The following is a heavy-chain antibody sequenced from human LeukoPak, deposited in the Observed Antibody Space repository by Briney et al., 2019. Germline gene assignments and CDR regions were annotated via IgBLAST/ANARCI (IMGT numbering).Heavy chain of an antibody. CDR2: INPSGGST. CDR1: GYTFTSYY. J-gene: IGHJ6*03. CDR3: ARGRIVVVAASYYYYYMDV. D-gene: IGHD2-15*01. Sequence: ASVKVSCKASGYTFTSYYMHWVRQAPGQGLEWMGIINPSGGSTSYAQKFQGRVTMTRDTSTSTVYMELSSLRSEDTAVYCCARGRIVVVAASYYYYYMDVWGKGTTVTVSS. V-gene: IGHV1-46*01.